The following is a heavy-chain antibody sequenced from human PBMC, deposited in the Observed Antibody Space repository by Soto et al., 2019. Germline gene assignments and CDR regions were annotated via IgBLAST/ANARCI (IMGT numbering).Heavy chain of an antibody. D-gene: IGHD3-3*01. CDR1: GGSISSGGYY. Sequence: SETLSLTCTVSGGSISSGGYYWSWIRQHPGKGLEWIGYIYYSGSTYYNPSLKSRVTISVDTYKNQFSLKLSSVTAADTAVYYCARAVGFWSGYPYYYYGMDVWGQGTTVT. CDR2: IYYSGST. CDR3: ARAVGFWSGYPYYYYGMDV. V-gene: IGHV4-31*03. J-gene: IGHJ6*02.